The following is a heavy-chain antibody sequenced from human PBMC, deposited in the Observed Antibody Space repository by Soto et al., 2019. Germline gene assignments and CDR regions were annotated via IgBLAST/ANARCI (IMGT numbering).Heavy chain of an antibody. Sequence: QVQLQESGPGLVKPSETLSLTCTVSGGSISSYYWSWIRQPAGKGLEWIGRVYPSGSTNYNPSLKSRVTMSVDTSKNQCSLKLNSVTAADTAVYYCARGSSSSWSDYFQHWGQGTLVTVSS. V-gene: IGHV4-4*07. CDR1: GGSISSYY. D-gene: IGHD6-13*01. CDR2: VYPSGST. J-gene: IGHJ1*01. CDR3: ARGSSSSWSDYFQH.